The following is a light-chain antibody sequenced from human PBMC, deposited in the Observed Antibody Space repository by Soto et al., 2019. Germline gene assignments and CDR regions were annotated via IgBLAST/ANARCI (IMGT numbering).Light chain of an antibody. J-gene: IGKJ1*01. V-gene: IGKV1-5*01. Sequence: DIQMTQSPSTVSASVGDTVTITCRASQSISTRLAWYQQKAGTAPKVLIYDASRLESGVPSRISGSGSGTEFTLTISTLQPDDFASYYCQQYDSYSWTFGQGTKVDIK. CDR3: QQYDSYSWT. CDR2: DAS. CDR1: QSISTR.